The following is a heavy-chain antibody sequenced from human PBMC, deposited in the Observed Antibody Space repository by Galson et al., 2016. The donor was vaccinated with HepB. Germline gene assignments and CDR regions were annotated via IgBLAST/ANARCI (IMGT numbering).Heavy chain of an antibody. CDR1: AYSFTSYW. J-gene: IGHJ3*01. D-gene: IGHD3-10*01. CDR3: ARQGGSGRAAFDL. CDR2: IYPTDSYA. V-gene: IGHV5-10-1*01. Sequence: QSGAEVKKPGESLRISCKGSAYSFTSYWITWVRQMPGKGLEWMGRIYPTDSYANYSPSFQGYVTVSADKSISTAFLQWSSLKASDTAMYYCARQGGSGRAAFDLWGQGTMVTVSS.